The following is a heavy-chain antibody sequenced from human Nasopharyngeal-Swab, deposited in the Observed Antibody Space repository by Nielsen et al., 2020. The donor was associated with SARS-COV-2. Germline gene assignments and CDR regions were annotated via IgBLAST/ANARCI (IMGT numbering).Heavy chain of an antibody. CDR2: ISSSSSYI. CDR3: ARSGDDFWSGYFDY. CDR1: GFTFSSYR. V-gene: IGHV3-21*01. D-gene: IGHD3-3*01. J-gene: IGHJ4*02. Sequence: GESLKISCAASGFTFSSYRMNWVRQAPGKGLEWVSSISSSSSYIYYADSVKGRFTISRDNAKNSLYLQMNSLRAEDTAVYYCARSGDDFWSGYFDYWGQGTLVTVSS.